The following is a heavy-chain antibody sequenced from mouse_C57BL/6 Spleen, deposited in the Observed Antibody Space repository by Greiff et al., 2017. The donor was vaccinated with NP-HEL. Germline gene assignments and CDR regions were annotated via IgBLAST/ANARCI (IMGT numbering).Heavy chain of an antibody. Sequence: VKLQQPGAELVKPGASVKVSCKASGYTFTSYWMHWVKQRPGQGLEWIGRIHPSDSDTIYNQKFKGKATLTVDKSSSTAYMQLSSLTSEVSAVYYCAILRWYYFDYWGQGTTLTVSS. J-gene: IGHJ2*01. CDR2: IHPSDSDT. CDR1: GYTFTSYW. D-gene: IGHD2-3*01. V-gene: IGHV1-74*01. CDR3: AILRWYYFDY.